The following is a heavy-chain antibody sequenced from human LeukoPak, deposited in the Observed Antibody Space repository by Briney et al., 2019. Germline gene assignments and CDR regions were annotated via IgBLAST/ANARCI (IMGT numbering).Heavy chain of an antibody. D-gene: IGHD6-19*01. J-gene: IGHJ4*02. Sequence: GGSLRLSCAASGFTFSSYGVHWVRQASGKGLEWVGRIRSKANNYATAYAASVKGRFTISRDDSKNTAYLQMNSLKTEDTAVYYCTSSGYSDYWGQGTLVTVSS. V-gene: IGHV3-73*01. CDR1: GFTFSSYG. CDR2: IRSKANNYAT. CDR3: TSSGYSDY.